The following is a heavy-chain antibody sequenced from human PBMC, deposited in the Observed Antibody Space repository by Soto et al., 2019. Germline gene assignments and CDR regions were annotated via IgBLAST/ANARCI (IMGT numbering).Heavy chain of an antibody. CDR3: AKQAIYYDSSGYYYYYGMGV. D-gene: IGHD3-22*01. V-gene: IGHV1-69*01. J-gene: IGHJ6*02. Sequence: QVQLVQSGAEVKKPGSSVKVSCKASGGTFSSYAISWVRQAPGQGLEWMGGIIPIFGTANYAQKFQGRVTITADESTSTAYIELSSVRSEDTAVYYCAKQAIYYDSSGYYYYYGMGVWGQGTTVTVSS. CDR1: GGTFSSYA. CDR2: IIPIFGTA.